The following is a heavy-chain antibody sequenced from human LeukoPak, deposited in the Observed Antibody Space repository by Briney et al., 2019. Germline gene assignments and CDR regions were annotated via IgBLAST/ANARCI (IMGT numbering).Heavy chain of an antibody. J-gene: IGHJ3*01. D-gene: IGHD3-10*01. Sequence: GGSLRLSCAASEFTFSSYWMTWVRQAPGKGLEWVASIKLDGSETYYLDSVKGRFTVSRDNAKKLLCLQMNRLRAEDTAVYFCARDMLLWFGELSTGDAFDVWGQGTKVTVSS. CDR3: ARDMLLWFGELSTGDAFDV. V-gene: IGHV3-7*01. CDR1: EFTFSSYW. CDR2: IKLDGSET.